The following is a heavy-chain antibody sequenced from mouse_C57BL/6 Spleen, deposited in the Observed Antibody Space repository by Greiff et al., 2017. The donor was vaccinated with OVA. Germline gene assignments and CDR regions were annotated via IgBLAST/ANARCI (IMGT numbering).Heavy chain of an antibody. CDR1: GFTFSSYG. Sequence: EVKLVESGGDLVKPGGSLKLSCAASGFTFSSYGMSWVRQTPDKRLEWVATISSGGSYTYYPDSVKGRFTISRDNAKNTLYLQMSSLKSEDTAMYYCARHTVFTTVVPDLYYFDYWGQGTTLTVSS. D-gene: IGHD1-1*01. CDR3: ARHTVFTTVVPDLYYFDY. V-gene: IGHV5-6*01. J-gene: IGHJ2*01. CDR2: ISSGGSYT.